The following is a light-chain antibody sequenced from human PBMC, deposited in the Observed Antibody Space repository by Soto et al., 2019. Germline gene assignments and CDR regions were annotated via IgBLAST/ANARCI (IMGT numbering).Light chain of an antibody. J-gene: IGKJ4*01. CDR2: DAS. CDR1: QNIKSW. CDR3: EQYDDYPLT. V-gene: IGKV1-5*01. Sequence: DIRMTQSPSTLSASVGDRVTITCRASQNIKSWLAWYQQKPGTAPKLLIYDASTLENGVPSRFSGSGSGTEFTLTISSLQPDDFATFYCEQYDDYPLTFGGGTKVEIK.